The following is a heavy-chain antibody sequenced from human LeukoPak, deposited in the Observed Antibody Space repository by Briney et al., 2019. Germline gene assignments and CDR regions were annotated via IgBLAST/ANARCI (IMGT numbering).Heavy chain of an antibody. Sequence: PSETLSLTCKVSGGSISNTNWWSWVRQPPGQGLEWIGEISLTGLTHYNPSLESRVTVSLDKSKNQLSLNLTSVTAADTAVYYCSRENGAFSPFGYWGQGTLVTVLS. V-gene: IGHV4-4*02. CDR2: ISLTGLT. D-gene: IGHD2-8*01. CDR1: GGSISNTNW. J-gene: IGHJ4*02. CDR3: SRENGAFSPFGY.